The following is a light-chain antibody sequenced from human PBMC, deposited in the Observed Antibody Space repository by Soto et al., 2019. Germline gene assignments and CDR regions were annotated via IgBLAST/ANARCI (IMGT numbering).Light chain of an antibody. Sequence: QSVLTQPASVSGTPGQRVTISCSGGNSNIGRNPVSWYQEFPGATPKLLLSTNSRRPSWVLDRFSGSKSATSASLTTSGLRSEDEAVYYCGTSDDTVYVFGSGTKLTVL. J-gene: IGLJ1*01. V-gene: IGLV1-44*01. CDR1: NSNIGRNP. CDR2: TNS. CDR3: GTSDDTVYV.